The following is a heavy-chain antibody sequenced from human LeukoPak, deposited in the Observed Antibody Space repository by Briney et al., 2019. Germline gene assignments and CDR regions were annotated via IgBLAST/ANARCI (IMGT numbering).Heavy chain of an antibody. J-gene: IGHJ4*02. Sequence: PGGSLSLSCAASGFTFSSYAMSWVRQAPGKGLEWVSAISGSGGSTYYADSVKGRFTISRDNSKNTLYLQMNSLRAEDTAVYYCARDDSSGYPYYFDYWGQGTLVTVSS. CDR2: ISGSGGST. CDR3: ARDDSSGYPYYFDY. D-gene: IGHD3-22*01. CDR1: GFTFSSYA. V-gene: IGHV3-23*01.